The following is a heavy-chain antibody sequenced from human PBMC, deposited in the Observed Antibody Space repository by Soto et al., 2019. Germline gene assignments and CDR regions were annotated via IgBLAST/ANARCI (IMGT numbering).Heavy chain of an antibody. CDR3: ARGSRSATLDY. CDR1: GGTFSSYA. J-gene: IGHJ4*02. Sequence: QVQLVQPGAEVKKPGSSVKVSCKASGGTFSSYAISWVRQAPGQRLELMGGIIPIFGTANYGEKFQGRVTITADESTSTAYMELSSLRSEDTAVYDCARGSRSATLDYWCQRSMVTVSS. CDR2: IIPIFGTA. V-gene: IGHV1-69*01. D-gene: IGHD6-6*01.